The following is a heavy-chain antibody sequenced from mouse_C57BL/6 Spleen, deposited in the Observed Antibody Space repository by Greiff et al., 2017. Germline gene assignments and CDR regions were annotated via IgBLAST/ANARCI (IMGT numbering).Heavy chain of an antibody. CDR3: ARGRLGSYWYFDV. CDR2: INPNNGGT. CDR1: GYTFTDYY. Sequence: EVQLQQSGPELVKPGASVKISCKASGYTFTDYYMNWVKQSHGKSLEWIGDINPNNGGTSYNQKFKGKATLTVDKSSSTAYMELRSLTSEDSAVYYGARGRLGSYWYFDVWGTGTTVTVSS. V-gene: IGHV1-26*01. J-gene: IGHJ1*03. D-gene: IGHD4-1*01.